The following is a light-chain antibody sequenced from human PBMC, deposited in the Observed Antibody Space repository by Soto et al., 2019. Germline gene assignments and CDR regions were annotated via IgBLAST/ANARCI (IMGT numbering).Light chain of an antibody. Sequence: QSALTQPASVSGSPGQSTTMSCTGTSSDVGGYNHVSWYQQHPGKAPKLMIYDANNRPSGVSTRFSGSKSGNTASLTISGLQPEDEANYYCSSYTSSSVVFGGGTKLTVL. CDR2: DAN. V-gene: IGLV2-14*01. CDR1: SSDVGGYNH. CDR3: SSYTSSSVV. J-gene: IGLJ2*01.